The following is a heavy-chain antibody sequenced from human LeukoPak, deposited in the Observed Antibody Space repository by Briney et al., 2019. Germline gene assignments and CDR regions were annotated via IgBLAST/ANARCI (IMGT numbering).Heavy chain of an antibody. Sequence: SETLSLTCAVYGGSFSGYYWSWIRQPPGKGLEWIGEINHSGSTNYNPSLKSRVTISVDTSKNQSSLKLSSVTAADTAVYYCARGSSGWYREWGQGTLVTVSS. J-gene: IGHJ4*02. CDR3: ARGSSGWYRE. CDR2: INHSGST. V-gene: IGHV4-34*01. CDR1: GGSFSGYY. D-gene: IGHD6-19*01.